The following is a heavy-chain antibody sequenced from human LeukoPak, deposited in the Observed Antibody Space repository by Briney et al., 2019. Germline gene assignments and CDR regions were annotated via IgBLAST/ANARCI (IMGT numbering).Heavy chain of an antibody. CDR3: AKDHGYSSGWWTFDI. V-gene: IGHV3-23*01. J-gene: IGHJ3*02. D-gene: IGHD6-19*01. Sequence: GGSLRLSCAVSGLTFNNYAMSWVRQAPGKGLEWVSAISKSGDHTYYAASAKGRFTIYRDNSKNTQYLQMNSLRAEDTAVYYCAKDHGYSSGWWTFDIWGQGTMVTVSS. CDR1: GLTFNNYA. CDR2: ISKSGDHT.